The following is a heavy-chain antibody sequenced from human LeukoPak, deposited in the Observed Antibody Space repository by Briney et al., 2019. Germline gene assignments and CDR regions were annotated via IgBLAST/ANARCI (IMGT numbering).Heavy chain of an antibody. V-gene: IGHV3-66*01. D-gene: IGHD3-22*01. J-gene: IGHJ5*02. CDR1: GFSVSSNY. CDR2: FYINGRT. CDR3: ARGSTVTVVAPFDP. Sequence: GGSLRLSCAASGFSVSSNYMSWVRQAPGRGPEWISVFYINGRTYYADSVKGRFTISRDNSMNKVFLQMTSLRVEDTAIYYCARGSTVTVVAPFDPWGQGTLVTVSS.